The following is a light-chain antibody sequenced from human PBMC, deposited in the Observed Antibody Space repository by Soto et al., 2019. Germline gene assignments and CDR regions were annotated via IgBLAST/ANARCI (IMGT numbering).Light chain of an antibody. J-gene: IGKJ4*01. CDR1: QSVSNNY. Sequence: EIVLTQSPGTLSLSPGERATLSCRASQSVSNNYLAWYQQKPGQAPRLLISGASSRATGIPDRFNGSGSGTDFTLSISRLEPEDFAVYYCQQYGSSPLTFGGGTKVEIK. CDR3: QQYGSSPLT. CDR2: GAS. V-gene: IGKV3-20*01.